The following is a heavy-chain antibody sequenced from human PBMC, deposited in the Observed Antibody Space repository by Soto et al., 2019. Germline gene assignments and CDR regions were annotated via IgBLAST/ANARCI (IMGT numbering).Heavy chain of an antibody. CDR3: ARQGLPRGGVASAQVNFDC. Sequence: GGSLRPSCGPSAFTFSSHGMHWVRQAPDKELEWVAVIWYDGSNKYYADSVKDRFTISRDKSKNSMYLQMNRLRAEDTAVYECARQGLPRGGVASAQVNFDCWGQGTLVTVSS. CDR1: AFTFSSHG. D-gene: IGHD3-10*01. J-gene: IGHJ4*02. V-gene: IGHV3-33*01. CDR2: IWYDGSNK.